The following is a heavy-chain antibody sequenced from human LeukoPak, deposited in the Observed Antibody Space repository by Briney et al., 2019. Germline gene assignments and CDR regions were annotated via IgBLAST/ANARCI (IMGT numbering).Heavy chain of an antibody. CDR1: GFTFDDYA. CDR2: ISWNSGRI. Sequence: PGGSLRLSCAASGFTFDDYAMHWVRQAPGKGLEWVSGISWNSGRIGYADSVKGRFTISRDNAKNSLYLQMNSLRVEDTAVYYCAKDSPFGDDWGQGTLVTVSS. CDR3: AKDSPFGDD. D-gene: IGHD3-16*01. V-gene: IGHV3-9*01. J-gene: IGHJ4*02.